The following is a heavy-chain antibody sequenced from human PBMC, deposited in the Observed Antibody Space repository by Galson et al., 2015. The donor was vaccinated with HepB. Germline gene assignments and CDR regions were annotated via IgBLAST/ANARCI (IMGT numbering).Heavy chain of an antibody. CDR3: AKYVNPGYYYAMDV. Sequence: SLRLSCAASGFTFSSYAMSWVRQAPGKGLEWVSAISGSGGSTYYADSVKGRFTISRDNSKNTLYLQMNSLRAEDTAVYYCAKYVNPGYYYAMDVWGQGTTVTVSS. J-gene: IGHJ6*02. V-gene: IGHV3-23*01. CDR1: GFTFSSYA. CDR2: ISGSGGST. D-gene: IGHD2-8*01.